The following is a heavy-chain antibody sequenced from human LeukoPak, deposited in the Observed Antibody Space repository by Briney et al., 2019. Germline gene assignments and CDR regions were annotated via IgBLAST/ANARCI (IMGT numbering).Heavy chain of an antibody. CDR3: ARPYYYDSRIDP. CDR2: MYYSGST. V-gene: IGHV4-30-4*01. D-gene: IGHD3-22*01. CDR1: GGSISSGDYY. Sequence: PSETLSLTCTVSGGSISSGDYYWSWIRQPPGKGLEWIAYMYYSGSTYYNPSLKSRLTMSVDTSKNQLSLKLSSVTAADTAVYYCARPYYYDSRIDPWGQGILVTVSS. J-gene: IGHJ5*02.